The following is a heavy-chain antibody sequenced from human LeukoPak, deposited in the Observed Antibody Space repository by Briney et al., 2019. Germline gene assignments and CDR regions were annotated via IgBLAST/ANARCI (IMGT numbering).Heavy chain of an antibody. V-gene: IGHV1-58*01. CDR3: AALDYDILTGYYKDYYFDY. D-gene: IGHD3-9*01. J-gene: IGHJ4*02. CDR2: IVVGSGKT. CDR1: GFTFTSSA. Sequence: TSVKVSCKASGFTFTSSAVQWVRQARGQRLEWIGWIVVGSGKTNYAQKFQERVTITRDMSTSTAYMELSSLRSEDTAVYYCAALDYDILTGYYKDYYFDYWGQGTLVTVSS.